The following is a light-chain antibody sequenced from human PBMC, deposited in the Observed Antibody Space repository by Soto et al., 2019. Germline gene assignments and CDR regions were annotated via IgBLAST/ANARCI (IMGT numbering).Light chain of an antibody. CDR3: ASWDDSLNGHV. Sequence: QSVLTQPPSVSGTPGQRVTIFCSGSSSNIGSNTVNWYQQFPGTAPKLLIYSNTQRPSGVPDRFSGSKSGTSASLAISGLQSEDEADYYCASWDDSLNGHVFGSGTKLT. CDR1: SSNIGSNT. V-gene: IGLV1-44*01. CDR2: SNT. J-gene: IGLJ1*01.